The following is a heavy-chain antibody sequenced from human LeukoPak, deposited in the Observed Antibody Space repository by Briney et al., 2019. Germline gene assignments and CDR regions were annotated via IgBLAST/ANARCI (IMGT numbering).Heavy chain of an antibody. Sequence: SETLSLTCTVSGYSISSGYYWGWIRQPPGKGLEWIGSIYHSGSTYYNPSLKSRVTISVDTSKNQFSLKLSSVTAADTAVYYCARARSGIAGFDPWGQGTLVAVSS. CDR2: IYHSGST. V-gene: IGHV4-38-2*02. CDR1: GYSISSGYY. J-gene: IGHJ5*02. CDR3: ARARSGIAGFDP. D-gene: IGHD6-13*01.